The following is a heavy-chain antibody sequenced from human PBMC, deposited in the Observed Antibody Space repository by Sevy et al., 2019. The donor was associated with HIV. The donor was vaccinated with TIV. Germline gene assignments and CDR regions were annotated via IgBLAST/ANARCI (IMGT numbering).Heavy chain of an antibody. Sequence: GGSLRLSCVASGFTFSDYWMSWVRQAPGKGLEWVANIKQDGSQKYYIDSVKGRFTIFRDNAKNSVYLQMNSLRDDDEAVSYCARKVGDQWGQRTLVTVSS. J-gene: IGHJ4*02. CDR1: GFTFSDYW. CDR3: ARKVGDQ. V-gene: IGHV3-7*02. D-gene: IGHD3-16*01. CDR2: IKQDGSQK.